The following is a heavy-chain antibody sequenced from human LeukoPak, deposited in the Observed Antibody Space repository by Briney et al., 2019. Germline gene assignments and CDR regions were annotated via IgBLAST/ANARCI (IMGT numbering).Heavy chain of an antibody. CDR1: GFTFSDYA. D-gene: IGHD4-17*01. J-gene: IGHJ4*02. Sequence: GGSLRLSCEASGFTFSDYAMSWVRQAPGRGLEWVSSIDGGGGDPWYANSAKGRFTVSRDNSGNTLYLQMTALRAEDTAVYYCAARRPHYGDYVYWGLGTLVTVSS. CDR2: IDGGGGDP. CDR3: AARRPHYGDYVY. V-gene: IGHV3-23*01.